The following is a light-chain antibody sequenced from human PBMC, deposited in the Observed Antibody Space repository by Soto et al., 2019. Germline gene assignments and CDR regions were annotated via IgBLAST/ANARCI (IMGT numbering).Light chain of an antibody. CDR2: DVS. CDR3: NSYTSSGTYV. V-gene: IGLV2-18*02. J-gene: IGLJ1*01. Sequence: QSALTQPASVSGSPGQSITISCTGTSSDVGGYNYVSWYQQPPGTAPKLMIYDVSNRPSGVPDRFSGSKSGNTASLTISGLQAEDEADYYCNSYTSSGTYVFGTGTKVTVL. CDR1: SSDVGGYNY.